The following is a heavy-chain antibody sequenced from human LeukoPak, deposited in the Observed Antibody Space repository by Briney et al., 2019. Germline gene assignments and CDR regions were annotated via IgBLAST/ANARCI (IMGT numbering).Heavy chain of an antibody. CDR2: IWYDGSNK. J-gene: IGHJ3*02. V-gene: IGHV3-33*06. Sequence: GSLRLSCAASGFTFSSYGMHWVRQAPGRGLEWVAVIWYDGSNKYYADSVKGRFTIYRDNSKNTLYLQMNSLRDEDTAVYYCAKEGKLTIFGVVPPAFDIWGQGTMVTVSS. D-gene: IGHD3-3*01. CDR3: AKEGKLTIFGVVPPAFDI. CDR1: GFTFSSYG.